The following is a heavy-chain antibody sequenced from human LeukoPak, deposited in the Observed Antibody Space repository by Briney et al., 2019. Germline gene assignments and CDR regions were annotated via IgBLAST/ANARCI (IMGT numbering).Heavy chain of an antibody. CDR1: GFTLSSYE. V-gene: IGHV3-48*03. J-gene: IGHJ4*02. CDR2: ISSSGSTI. Sequence: GRSLRHSCAASGFTLSSYEMTWVRPAPGRGLEWVSYISSSGSTIYYADSVKGRFTISRDNAKNSLYLQLNSLRAEDTAVYYCASSGSGDYWGQGTLVTVSS. D-gene: IGHD3-10*01. CDR3: ASSGSGDY.